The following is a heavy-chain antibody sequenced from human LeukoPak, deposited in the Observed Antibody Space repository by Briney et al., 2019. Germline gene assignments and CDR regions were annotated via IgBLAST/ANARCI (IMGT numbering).Heavy chain of an antibody. J-gene: IGHJ4*02. CDR1: GYTLTELS. D-gene: IGHD4-17*01. Sequence: ASVKVSCKVSGYTLTELSMHWVRQAPGKGLEWMGGFDPEDGATIYAQKFQGRVTMTEDTSTDTAYMELSSLRSEDTAVYYCATDPDDYGDYEVAYWGQGTLVTVSS. CDR3: ATDPDDYGDYEVAY. CDR2: FDPEDGAT. V-gene: IGHV1-24*01.